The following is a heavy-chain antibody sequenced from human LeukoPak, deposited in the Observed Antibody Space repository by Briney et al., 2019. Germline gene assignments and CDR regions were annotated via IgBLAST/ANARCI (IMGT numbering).Heavy chain of an antibody. CDR2: IYYSGST. D-gene: IGHD6-13*01. CDR1: GGSISSSSYY. J-gene: IGHJ5*02. Sequence: ASETLSLTCTVSGGSISSSSYYWGWIRQPPGKGLEWIGSIYYSGSTYYNPSLKSRVTISVDTSKNQFSLKLSSVTAADTAVYYCARISVGAAGNNWFDHWGQGTLVTVSS. V-gene: IGHV4-39*01. CDR3: ARISVGAAGNNWFDH.